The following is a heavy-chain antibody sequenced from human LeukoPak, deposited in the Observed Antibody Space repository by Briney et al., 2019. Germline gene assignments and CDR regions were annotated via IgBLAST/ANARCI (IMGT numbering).Heavy chain of an antibody. CDR1: GFTFSDSA. V-gene: IGHV3-73*01. D-gene: IGHD3-9*01. CDR2: IRTQANNDAT. Sequence: GGSLKLSCAASGFTFSDSAMHWVRQASGKGLEWLGRIRTQANNDATAYGASVKGRFIISRDDSRNTAYLQMNSLKTEDTAVYYCAGDYNSLTGLNYWGQGTLVTVSS. CDR3: AGDYNSLTGLNY. J-gene: IGHJ4*02.